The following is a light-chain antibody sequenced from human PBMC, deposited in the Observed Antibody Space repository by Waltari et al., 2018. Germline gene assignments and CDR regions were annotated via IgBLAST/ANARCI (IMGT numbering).Light chain of an antibody. CDR2: GST. CDR3: QSYDTSLRVV. Sequence: QSVLTQPPSVSGAPGQRVTISGTGSGPNIGAGYDVPWYQPLPRAAPKLLIYGSTSRPLGVPDRFFGSTSGTSASLAITGLQAEDEADYYCQSYDTSLRVVFGGGTKLTVL. J-gene: IGLJ3*02. CDR1: GPNIGAGYD. V-gene: IGLV1-40*01.